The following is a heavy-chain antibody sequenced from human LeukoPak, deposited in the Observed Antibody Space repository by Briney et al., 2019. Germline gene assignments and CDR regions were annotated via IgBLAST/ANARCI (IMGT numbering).Heavy chain of an antibody. Sequence: PSETLSLTCTVSGDSLSSYYWSWIRQPPGKGLEWIGDIYYSGSTNYNPSLKSRVTISVDTSKNQFSLKLSSVTAADTAVYYCARYCSSTSCPRDAFDIWGQGTMVTVSS. J-gene: IGHJ3*02. CDR2: IYYSGST. D-gene: IGHD2-2*01. CDR1: GDSLSSYY. V-gene: IGHV4-59*01. CDR3: ARYCSSTSCPRDAFDI.